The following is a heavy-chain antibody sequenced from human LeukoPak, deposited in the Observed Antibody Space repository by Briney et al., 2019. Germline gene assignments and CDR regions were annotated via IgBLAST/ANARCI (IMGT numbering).Heavy chain of an antibody. CDR3: ARDAEEDFWSGYYMYYFDY. D-gene: IGHD3-3*01. CDR1: RFTFSSYS. CDR2: ISSSSSYI. Sequence: GGSLRLSCAASRFTFSSYSMNWVRQAPGKGLEWVSSISSSSSYIYYADSVKGRFTISRDNAKNSLYLQMNSLRAEDTAVYYCARDAEEDFWSGYYMYYFDYWGQGTLVTVSS. J-gene: IGHJ4*02. V-gene: IGHV3-21*01.